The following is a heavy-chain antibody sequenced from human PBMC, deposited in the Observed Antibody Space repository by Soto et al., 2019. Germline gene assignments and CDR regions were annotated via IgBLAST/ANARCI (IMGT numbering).Heavy chain of an antibody. V-gene: IGHV3-30*18. J-gene: IGHJ4*02. Sequence: QVQLVESGGGVVQPGRSLRLSCAASGFTFSSYGIHWVRQAPGKGLEWVAVISSDGSNKYYGDSVKGRFTISRDNSKNTQFMQMNSLRVEDTAVYYCAKDRGSADYGGSDFDYWGQGTLVTVSS. CDR1: GFTFSSYG. CDR2: ISSDGSNK. CDR3: AKDRGSADYGGSDFDY. D-gene: IGHD4-17*01.